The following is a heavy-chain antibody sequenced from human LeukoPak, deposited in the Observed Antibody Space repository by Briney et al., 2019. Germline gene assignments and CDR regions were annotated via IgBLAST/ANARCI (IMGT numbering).Heavy chain of an antibody. CDR2: MSNSESST. J-gene: IGHJ2*01. CDR3: AKNEGSGGSYWYFAL. Sequence: GGSLRLSCAASGFTFSSYRMNWGRQAPGKGLEWVSSMSNSESSTCYADAVKRRFTISRDNTRNSLYLQMNSLSAEDTAVYYCAKNEGSGGSYWYFALWGGSTLVTVSS. CDR1: GFTFSSYR. V-gene: IGHV3-21*01. D-gene: IGHD2-15*01.